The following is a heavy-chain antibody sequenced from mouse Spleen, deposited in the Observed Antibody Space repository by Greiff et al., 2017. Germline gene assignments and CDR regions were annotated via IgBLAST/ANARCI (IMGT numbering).Heavy chain of an antibody. V-gene: IGHV5-9*04. Sequence: EVKLVESGGGLVKPGGSLKLSCAASGFTFSSYTMSWVRQTPAKRLEWVATISSGGGNTYYPDSVKGRFTISRDNARNTLYLQMSSLRSEDTAMYYCARRGGYYDYWGQGTTLTVSS. CDR1: GFTFSSYT. CDR3: ARRGGYYDY. D-gene: IGHD2-3*01. CDR2: ISSGGGNT. J-gene: IGHJ2*01.